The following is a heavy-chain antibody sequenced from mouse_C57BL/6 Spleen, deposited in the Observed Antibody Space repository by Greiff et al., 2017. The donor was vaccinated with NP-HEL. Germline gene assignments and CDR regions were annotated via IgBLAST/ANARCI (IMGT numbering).Heavy chain of an antibody. CDR3: ASLYGYLYWYFDV. CDR1: GYTFTNYW. D-gene: IGHD2-2*01. CDR2: IYPGGGYT. Sequence: QVQLKESGAELVRPGTSVKMSCKASGYTFTNYWIGWAKQRPGHGLEWIGDIYPGGGYTNYNEKFKGKATLTADKSSSTAYMQFSSLTSEDSAIYYCASLYGYLYWYFDVWGTGTTVTVSS. V-gene: IGHV1-63*01. J-gene: IGHJ1*03.